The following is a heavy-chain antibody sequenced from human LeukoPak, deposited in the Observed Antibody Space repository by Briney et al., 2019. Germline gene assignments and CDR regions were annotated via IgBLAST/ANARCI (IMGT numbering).Heavy chain of an antibody. D-gene: IGHD4-17*01. J-gene: IGHJ2*01. V-gene: IGHV1-69*05. CDR3: ARDAPGDGDYVGWYFDL. Sequence: SVKVSRKASGGTFSSYAISWVRQAPGQGLEWMGRIIPIFGTANYAQKFQGRVTITTDESTSTAYMELSSLRSEDTAVYYCARDAPGDGDYVGWYFDLWGRGTLVTVSS. CDR1: GGTFSSYA. CDR2: IIPIFGTA.